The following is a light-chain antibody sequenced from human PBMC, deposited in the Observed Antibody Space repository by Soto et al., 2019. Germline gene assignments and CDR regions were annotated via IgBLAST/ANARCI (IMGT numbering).Light chain of an antibody. Sequence: DIPMTQSPSTLSASVGDTVTITCRASQSISNWLAWYQQKPGQAPKLLIHKASTLESGVPSRFSGSGSGTEFTLTISSLQPDDFATFYGQQYDRFPYTFGQGTKLEIK. CDR3: QQYDRFPYT. CDR1: QSISNW. V-gene: IGKV1-5*03. J-gene: IGKJ2*01. CDR2: KAS.